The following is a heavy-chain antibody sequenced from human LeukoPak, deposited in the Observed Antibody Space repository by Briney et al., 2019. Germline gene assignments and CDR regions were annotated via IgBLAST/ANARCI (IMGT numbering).Heavy chain of an antibody. Sequence: GGSLRLSCAASGFTFRSYSMNWVRQAPGKGLEWVSSIRSSSSDIYYAASVRGRFTIPRDNTNNSLYLQMNSLRAEDTAVYYCARDVGLSSSYFYWGQGTLVTVSS. V-gene: IGHV3-21*01. CDR1: GFTFRSYS. CDR3: ARDVGLSSSYFY. J-gene: IGHJ4*02. CDR2: IRSSSSDI. D-gene: IGHD6-13*01.